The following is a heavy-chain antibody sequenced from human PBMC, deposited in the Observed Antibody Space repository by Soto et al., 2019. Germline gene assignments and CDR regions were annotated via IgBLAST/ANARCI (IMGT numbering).Heavy chain of an antibody. CDR1: GGSISSGSYY. CDR3: ASAHNYFDSSPYYYGMDV. Sequence: QVQLQESGPGLVKPSQTLSLTCTVSGGSISSGSYYCSWIRQHPGKGLEWTGYIYYSGSTYYNPSLKSRVTISVDTSKNQFSLKLSSVTAADTAVYSCASAHNYFDSSPYYYGMDVWGQGTTVTVSS. V-gene: IGHV4-31*03. CDR2: IYYSGST. J-gene: IGHJ6*02. D-gene: IGHD3-22*01.